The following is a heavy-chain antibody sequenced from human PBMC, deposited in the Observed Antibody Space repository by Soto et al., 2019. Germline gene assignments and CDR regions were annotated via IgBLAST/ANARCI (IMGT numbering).Heavy chain of an antibody. V-gene: IGHV1-18*01. CDR2: INPNNGNT. CDR1: GYTFTSFG. CDR3: AREGPNMGFDY. Sequence: SVKVSCKASGYTFTSFGLSWVRQAPGQGLEWMAWINPNNGNTTYAQKFQGRVTVTTDKSTSTAYMELRSLKSVDAAVYYCAREGPNMGFDYWGQGTLVTVSS. J-gene: IGHJ4*02. D-gene: IGHD3-10*01.